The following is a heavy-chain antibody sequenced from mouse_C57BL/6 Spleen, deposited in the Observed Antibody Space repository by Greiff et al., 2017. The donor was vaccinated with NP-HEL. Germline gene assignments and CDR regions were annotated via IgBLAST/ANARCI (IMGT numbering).Heavy chain of an antibody. CDR3: TRSRTVVPKTLLHYFDY. Sequence: VQLQQSGAELVRPGASVTLSCKASGYTFTDYEMHWVKQTPVHGLEWIGAIDPETGGTAYNQKFKGKAILTADKSSSTAYMELRSLTSEDSAVYYCTRSRTVVPKTLLHYFDYWGQGTTLTVSS. D-gene: IGHD1-1*01. J-gene: IGHJ2*01. V-gene: IGHV1-15*01. CDR1: GYTFTDYE. CDR2: IDPETGGT.